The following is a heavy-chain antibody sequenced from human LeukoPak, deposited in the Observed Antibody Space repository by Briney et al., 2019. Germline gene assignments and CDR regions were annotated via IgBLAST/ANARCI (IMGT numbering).Heavy chain of an antibody. D-gene: IGHD3-22*01. CDR2: ISSSSSYI. J-gene: IGHJ4*02. Sequence: GGSLRLSCAASGFTFNDYGMSWVRQAPGKGLEWVSSISSSSSYIYYADSVKGRFTISRDNAKNSLYLQMNSLRAEDTAVYYCARGSGYYDEPHWGQGTLVTVSS. CDR3: ARGSGYYDEPH. V-gene: IGHV3-21*01. CDR1: GFTFNDYG.